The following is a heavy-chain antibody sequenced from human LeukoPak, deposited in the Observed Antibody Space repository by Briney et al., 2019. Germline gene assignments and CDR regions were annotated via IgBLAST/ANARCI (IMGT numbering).Heavy chain of an antibody. Sequence: PSETLSLTCAVYGGSFSGYYWSWIRQPPGKGLEWIGEINHSGSTNYNPSLKSRVTISVDTSKNQFSLKLSSVTAADTAAYYCASGDTAMEGRDYWGQGTLVTVSS. V-gene: IGHV4-34*01. D-gene: IGHD5-18*01. CDR2: INHSGST. CDR1: GGSFSGYY. J-gene: IGHJ4*02. CDR3: ASGDTAMEGRDY.